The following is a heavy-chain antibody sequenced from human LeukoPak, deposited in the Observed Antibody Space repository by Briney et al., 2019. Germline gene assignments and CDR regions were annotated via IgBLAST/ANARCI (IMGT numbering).Heavy chain of an antibody. Sequence: SETLSLTCTVSGGSISSYYWSWIRQPAGEGLEWIGRIYTSGSTNYNPSLRSRVTMSVDTSKNQFSLKLSSVTAADTAVYYCARVKRGANYDFWSGLNWFDPWGQGTLVTVSS. V-gene: IGHV4-4*07. D-gene: IGHD3-3*01. CDR2: IYTSGST. J-gene: IGHJ5*02. CDR1: GGSISSYY. CDR3: ARVKRGANYDFWSGLNWFDP.